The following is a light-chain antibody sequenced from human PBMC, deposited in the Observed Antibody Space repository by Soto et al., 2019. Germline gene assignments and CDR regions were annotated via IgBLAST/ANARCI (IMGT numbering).Light chain of an antibody. V-gene: IGKV1-39*01. CDR1: QTISTY. Sequence: DIQMTQSPSSLSASVGDRVTITCRASQTISTYLNWYQQKPGKAPRLLIYDASSLLSGVPSGFSGSGSGTDFTLSIASLQPEDFSTYYCQQSDSTPYTFGQGTKVDTK. CDR3: QQSDSTPYT. CDR2: DAS. J-gene: IGKJ2*01.